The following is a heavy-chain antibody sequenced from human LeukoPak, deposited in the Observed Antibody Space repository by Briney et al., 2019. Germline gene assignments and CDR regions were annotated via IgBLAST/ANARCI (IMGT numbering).Heavy chain of an antibody. CDR3: AKDRRGGNSYFDY. D-gene: IGHD4-23*01. CDR1: GFTFCSYE. Sequence: GGSLRLSCAASGFTFCSYEMNWVRQAPGKGQEWVSAISYSGGSTYYADSVKGRFTISRDNSKNMLYLQMNSLRAEDTAVYYCAKDRRGGNSYFDYWGQGTLVTVSS. J-gene: IGHJ4*02. CDR2: ISYSGGST. V-gene: IGHV3-23*01.